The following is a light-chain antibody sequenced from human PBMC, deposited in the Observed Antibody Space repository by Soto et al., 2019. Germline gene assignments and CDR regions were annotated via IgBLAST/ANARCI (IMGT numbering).Light chain of an antibody. J-gene: IGKJ2*01. CDR2: SAS. V-gene: IGKV3-20*01. Sequence: EIVLPQSPGTLSLSPGERATLSCRASQSVSSNSLAGYLQKPGQAPRLLIYSASSRATGITDRFSGSGSGTDFTLTISRLEPEDFAVYYCQLYGTSPMFTFGRGTRLEIK. CDR3: QLYGTSPMFT. CDR1: QSVSSNS.